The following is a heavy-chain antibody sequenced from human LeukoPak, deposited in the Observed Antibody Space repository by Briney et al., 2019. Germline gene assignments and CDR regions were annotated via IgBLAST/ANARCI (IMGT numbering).Heavy chain of an antibody. V-gene: IGHV4/OR15-8*01. Sequence: SETLSLTCGVSGGSVTSTNWWTWIRQPPGKGLEWIGDINHSGTTNYNPSLKSRVTISKETSKKQFSLKLSSVAAADTAVYYCARARMDVWGQGITVTVSS. CDR3: ARARMDV. CDR1: GGSVTSTNW. J-gene: IGHJ6*02. CDR2: INHSGTT.